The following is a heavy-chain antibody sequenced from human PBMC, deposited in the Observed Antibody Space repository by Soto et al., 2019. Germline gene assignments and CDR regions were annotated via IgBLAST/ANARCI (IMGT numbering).Heavy chain of an antibody. CDR1: GFIFTNYG. J-gene: IGHJ3*02. CDR3: ARLYCSASSFYSVGAIDI. Sequence: GGSLRLSCAASGFIFTNYGMHWVRQAPGEGLEWVAAIWNDGSNKYYPDSVKGRFTISRDNFKNTLYLQMNSLRAEDTAVYYCARLYCSASSFYSVGAIDIRGQGTMVTVSS. D-gene: IGHD2-15*01. CDR2: IWNDGSNK. V-gene: IGHV3-33*01.